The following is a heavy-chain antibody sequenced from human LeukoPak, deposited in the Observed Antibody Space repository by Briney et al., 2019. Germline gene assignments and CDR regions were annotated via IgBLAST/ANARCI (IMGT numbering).Heavy chain of an antibody. Sequence: VASVKVSCKASGYTFNNDGSAWVRQAPGQGLEWMGWISGFNGDTKYAQKLQGRVTVTTDTSTSTAYMELRSLRSEDTAVYYCAREETYYYDNTGYYFGAFDIWGQGTVVAVSS. J-gene: IGHJ3*02. V-gene: IGHV1-18*01. CDR2: ISGFNGDT. CDR3: AREETYYYDNTGYYFGAFDI. D-gene: IGHD3-22*01. CDR1: GYTFNNDG.